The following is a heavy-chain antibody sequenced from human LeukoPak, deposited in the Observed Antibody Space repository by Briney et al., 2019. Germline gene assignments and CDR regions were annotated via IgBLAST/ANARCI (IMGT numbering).Heavy chain of an antibody. J-gene: IGHJ4*02. Sequence: SQTLSLTCAISGDSVSTNSVAWNWIRQSPSRCLEWLGRTYYRSKWYNDHALSVEGRITINPDTSKNHFSLQLNSVTPEDTAVYYCAREGGSSSGWYWDYYFDYWGQGTLVSVSS. CDR1: GDSVSTNSVA. D-gene: IGHD6-19*01. V-gene: IGHV6-1*01. CDR2: TYYRSKWYN. CDR3: AREGGSSSGWYWDYYFDY.